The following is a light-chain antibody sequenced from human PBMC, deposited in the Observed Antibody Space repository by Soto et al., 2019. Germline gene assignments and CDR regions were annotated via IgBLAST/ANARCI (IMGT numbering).Light chain of an antibody. J-gene: IGKJ5*01. CDR2: QTS. V-gene: IGKV3-20*01. CDR3: QQYVSPPIT. CDR1: QSVSSSY. Sequence: EIVLTQSPGTLSLSPGERATLSCRASQSVSSSYLAWYQQKPGQAPRLLIYQTSIRATGIPDRFSGSGSGTDFTLTISRLEPEDFAVYYCQQYVSPPITFGQGTRLEI.